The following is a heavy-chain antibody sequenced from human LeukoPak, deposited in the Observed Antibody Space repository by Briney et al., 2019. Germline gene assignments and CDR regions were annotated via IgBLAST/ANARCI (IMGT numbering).Heavy chain of an antibody. CDR2: IYHSGST. CDR1: GVSISSGGYY. V-gene: IGHV4-30-2*01. CDR3: ARCDGPELRSHVDY. J-gene: IGHJ4*02. D-gene: IGHD1-14*01. Sequence: MPSETLSLTCTVSGVSISSGGYYWSWIRQPPGKGLEWIGYIYHSGSTYYNPSLKSRVTISVDRSKNQFSLKLSSVTAADTAVYYCARCDGPELRSHVDYWGQGTLVTVSS.